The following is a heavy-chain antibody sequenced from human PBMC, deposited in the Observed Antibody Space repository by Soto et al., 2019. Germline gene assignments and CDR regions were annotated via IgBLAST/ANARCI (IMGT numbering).Heavy chain of an antibody. CDR2: IYCSGST. D-gene: IGHD2-15*01. Sequence: SETLSLTCTVSGGSISSGDYYWSWIRQPPGKGMEWIGYIYCSGSTYYNPSLKSRGTISVDTSKNQFSLKLSSVTAADTDVYSWARRVYPYCSGGSCYSYGADPWGQGTLVTVSS. J-gene: IGHJ5*02. CDR1: GGSISSGDYY. V-gene: IGHV4-30-4*01. CDR3: ARRVYPYCSGGSCYSYGADP.